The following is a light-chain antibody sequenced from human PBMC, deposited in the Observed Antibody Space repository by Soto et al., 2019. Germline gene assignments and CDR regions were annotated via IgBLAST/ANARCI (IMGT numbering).Light chain of an antibody. Sequence: SYELTQPSSVSGSPGQTARITCSGDILSKKYSRWFQQKPGQAPVLLISKDTERPSGIPERFSGSTSGTTVTLTIRGAQVDDEADYYCSSTADNTLLFGGGTKLTVL. V-gene: IGLV3-27*01. CDR3: SSTADNTLL. J-gene: IGLJ2*01. CDR2: KDT. CDR1: ILSKKY.